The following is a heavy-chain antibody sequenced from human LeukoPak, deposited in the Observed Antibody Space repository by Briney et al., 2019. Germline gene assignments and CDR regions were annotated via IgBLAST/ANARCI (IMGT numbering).Heavy chain of an antibody. V-gene: IGHV4-34*01. D-gene: IGHD6-19*01. Sequence: IRXPPGKXLEWIGEINHSGSTNYNPSLKSRVTISVDTSKNQFSLKLSSVTAADTAVYYCARVGGWYHWFDPWGQGTLVTVSS. CDR3: ARVGGWYHWFDP. J-gene: IGHJ5*02. CDR2: INHSGST.